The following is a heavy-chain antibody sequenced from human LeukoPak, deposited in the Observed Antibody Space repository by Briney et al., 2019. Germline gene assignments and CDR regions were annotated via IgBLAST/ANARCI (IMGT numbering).Heavy chain of an antibody. Sequence: GRSLRLSCTASGFIFGDYALSWVRQAPGKGLEWVGIIRSTAYGATTAYAASVEGRFTISRDESKSIAYLQMNSLKTEDTAVYYCTRELSWNDFDYWGQGTLVTVSS. J-gene: IGHJ4*02. CDR1: GFIFGDYA. CDR2: IRSTAYGATT. D-gene: IGHD1-1*01. CDR3: TRELSWNDFDY. V-gene: IGHV3-49*04.